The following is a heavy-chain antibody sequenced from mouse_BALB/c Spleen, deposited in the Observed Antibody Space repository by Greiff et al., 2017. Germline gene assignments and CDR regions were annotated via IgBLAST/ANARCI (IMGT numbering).Heavy chain of an antibody. Sequence: DVKLVESGGDLVKPGGSLKLSCAASGFTFSSYGMSWVRQTPDKRLEWVATISSGGSYTYYPDSVKGRFTISRDNAKNTLYLQMSSLKSEDTAMYYCARQGAVVALYAMDYWGQGTSVTVSS. V-gene: IGHV5-6*02. CDR3: ARQGAVVALYAMDY. J-gene: IGHJ4*01. D-gene: IGHD1-1*01. CDR1: GFTFSSYG. CDR2: ISSGGSYT.